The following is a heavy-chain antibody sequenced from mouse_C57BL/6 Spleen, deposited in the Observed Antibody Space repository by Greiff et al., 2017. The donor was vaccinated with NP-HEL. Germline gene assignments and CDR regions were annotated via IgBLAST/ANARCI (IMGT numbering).Heavy chain of an antibody. D-gene: IGHD2-1*01. CDR2: INPNNGGT. CDR3: GIYYGNYVTFFDY. Sequence: EVQLQQSGPELVKPGASVKISCKASGYTFTDYYMNWVKQSHGKSLEWIGDINPNNGGTSYNQKFKGKATLTVDKSSSTAYMELRSLTSEDSAVYYCGIYYGNYVTFFDYWGQGTTLTVSS. CDR1: GYTFTDYY. J-gene: IGHJ2*01. V-gene: IGHV1-26*01.